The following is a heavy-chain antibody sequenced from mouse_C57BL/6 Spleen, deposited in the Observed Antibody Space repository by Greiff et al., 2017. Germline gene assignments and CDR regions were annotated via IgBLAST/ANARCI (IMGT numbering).Heavy chain of an antibody. CDR2: IYPGNSDT. CDR3: TRSGLYYGNYYAMDY. CDR1: GYTFTSYW. V-gene: IGHV1-5*01. D-gene: IGHD2-1*01. Sequence: VQLQQSGTVLARPGASVKMSCKTSGYTFTSYWMHWVKQRPGQGLEWIGAIYPGNSDTSYNQKFKGKAKLTAVTSASTAYMELSSLTNEDSAVYYRTRSGLYYGNYYAMDYWGQGTSVTVSS. J-gene: IGHJ4*01.